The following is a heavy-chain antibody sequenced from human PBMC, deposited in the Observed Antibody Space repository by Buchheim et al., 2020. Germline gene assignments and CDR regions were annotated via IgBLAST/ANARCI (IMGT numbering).Heavy chain of an antibody. Sequence: QVQLQESGPGLVKPSQTLSLTCTVSGGSISSGGYYWSWIRQHPGKGLEWIGYIYYSGSTYYNPSLTSRVTISVDTSKNQLSLKLSSVTAADTAVYYCARDLVNYYDSSGYYSGVGWFDPWGQGTL. CDR2: IYYSGST. CDR1: GGSISSGGYY. D-gene: IGHD3-22*01. CDR3: ARDLVNYYDSSGYYSGVGWFDP. J-gene: IGHJ5*02. V-gene: IGHV4-31*03.